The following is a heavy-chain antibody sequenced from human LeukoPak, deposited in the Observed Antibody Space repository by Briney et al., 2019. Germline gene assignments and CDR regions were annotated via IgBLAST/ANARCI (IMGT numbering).Heavy chain of an antibody. J-gene: IGHJ6*03. Sequence: AASVKVSCKASGFTFTSSAMQWVRQARGQRLEWIGWIVVGSGNTNYAQKFQERVTITRDMSTSTAYMELSSLRSEDTAVYYCARAPLLSAASPPYYMDVWGKGTTVTVSS. D-gene: IGHD2-2*01. CDR3: ARAPLLSAASPPYYMDV. V-gene: IGHV1-58*02. CDR2: IVVGSGNT. CDR1: GFTFTSSA.